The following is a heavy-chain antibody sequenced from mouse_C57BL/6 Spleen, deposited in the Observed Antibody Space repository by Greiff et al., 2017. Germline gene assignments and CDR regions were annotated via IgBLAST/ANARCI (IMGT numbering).Heavy chain of an antibody. CDR2: IYPGDGDT. CDR1: GYAFSSSW. Sequence: QVQLQQSGPELVKPGASVKISCKASGYAFSSSWMNWVKQRPGKGLEWIGRIYPGDGDTNYNGKFKGKATLTADKSSSTAYMQLSSLTSEDSAVYFCAKRDGLPSPFDYWGQGTTLTVSS. CDR3: AKRDGLPSPFDY. V-gene: IGHV1-82*01. D-gene: IGHD2-4*01. J-gene: IGHJ2*01.